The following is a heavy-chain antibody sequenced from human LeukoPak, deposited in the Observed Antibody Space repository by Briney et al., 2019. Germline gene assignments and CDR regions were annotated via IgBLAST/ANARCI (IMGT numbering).Heavy chain of an antibody. J-gene: IGHJ4*02. D-gene: IGHD3-22*01. CDR2: ISAYNGNT. CDR3: ARDARPRITMIVVVMGY. Sequence: ASVKVSCKASGYTFTSYGISWVRQAPGQGLEWMGWISAYNGNTNHAQKLQGRVTMTTDTSTSTAYMELRSLRSDDTAVYYCARDARPRITMIVVVMGYWGQGTLVTVSS. CDR1: GYTFTSYG. V-gene: IGHV1-18*01.